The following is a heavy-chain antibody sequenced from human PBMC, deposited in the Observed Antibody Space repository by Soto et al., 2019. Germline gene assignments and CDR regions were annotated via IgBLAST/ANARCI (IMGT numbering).Heavy chain of an antibody. CDR1: GGSFSGYY. V-gene: IGHV4-34*01. Sequence: SETLSLTCAVYGGSFSGYYWSWIRQPPGKGLEWIGEINHSGSTNYNPSLKSRVTISVDTSKNQFSLKLSSVTAADTAVYYCAMGLRRVLDAFDIRGQGTMVTVSS. CDR2: INHSGST. J-gene: IGHJ3*02. D-gene: IGHD3-16*01. CDR3: AMGLRRVLDAFDI.